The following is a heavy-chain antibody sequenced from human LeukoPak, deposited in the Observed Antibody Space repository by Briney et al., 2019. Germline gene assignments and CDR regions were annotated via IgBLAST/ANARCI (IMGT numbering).Heavy chain of an antibody. D-gene: IGHD2-15*01. J-gene: IGHJ4*02. CDR1: GFTFSNDW. CDR3: AGRWSFDY. V-gene: IGHV3-74*01. CDR2: ISSDGTTT. Sequence: AGGSLRLSCAVSGFTFSNDWMHWVRQAPGKGLVWVSRISSDGTTTNYADSVTDRFTISRDNAKNTLYLQMDSLRAEDTAVYYCAGRWSFDYWGQGTLVTVSS.